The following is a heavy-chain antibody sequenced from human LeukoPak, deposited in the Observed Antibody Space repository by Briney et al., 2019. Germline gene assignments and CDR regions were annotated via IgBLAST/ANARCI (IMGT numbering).Heavy chain of an antibody. CDR3: ARERVPYYYGSGSYYNWYFDY. CDR2: INHSGST. V-gene: IGHV4-34*01. D-gene: IGHD3-10*01. Sequence: SETLSLTCAVYGGSFSGYYWSWIRQPPGKGLEWIGEINHSGSTNYNPSLKSRVTISVDTSKNQFSLKLSSVTAADTAVYYCARERVPYYYGSGSYYNWYFDYWGQGTLVTVSS. CDR1: GGSFSGYY. J-gene: IGHJ4*02.